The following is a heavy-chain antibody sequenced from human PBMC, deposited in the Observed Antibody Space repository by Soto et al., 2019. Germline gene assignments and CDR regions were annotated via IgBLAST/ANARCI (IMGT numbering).Heavy chain of an antibody. J-gene: IGHJ4*02. D-gene: IGHD3-3*01. V-gene: IGHV4-30-4*01. CDR2: IYYSGST. CDR3: ARATIFGVVIFDY. Sequence: QVLLQESGPGLVKPSQTLSLTCTVSGGSISSGDYYWSWIRQPPGKGLEWIGYIYYSGSTYYNPSLKSRVTISVDTSKNQFSLKLSSVTAADTAVYYCARATIFGVVIFDYWGQGTLVTVSS. CDR1: GGSISSGDYY.